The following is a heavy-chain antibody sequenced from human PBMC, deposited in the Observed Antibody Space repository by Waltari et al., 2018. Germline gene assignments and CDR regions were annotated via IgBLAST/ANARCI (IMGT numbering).Heavy chain of an antibody. CDR2: VYYSGST. CDR3: ARCSGTYYSDFDY. Sequence: QLQLQESGPGLVKPSETLSLTCTVSGGSMSSSSYYWGWIRQPPWKWLDWIGSVYYSGSTYDNPSLKSRVTISVDTSKNQFSLKLSSVTAADTAVYFCARCSGTYYSDFDYWGQGTLVIVSS. V-gene: IGHV4-39*01. CDR1: GGSMSSSSYY. D-gene: IGHD3-10*02. J-gene: IGHJ4*02.